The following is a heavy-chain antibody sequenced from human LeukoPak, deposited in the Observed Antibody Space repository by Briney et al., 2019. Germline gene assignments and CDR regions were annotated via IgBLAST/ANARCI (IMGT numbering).Heavy chain of an antibody. Sequence: ASVKVSCKASGYTFTSYDINWVRQATGQGLEWMGIINPSGGSTSYAQKFQGRVTMTRDTSTSTVYMELSSLRSEDTAVYYCASPKELESSGSSDAFDIWGQGTMVTVSS. CDR2: INPSGGST. CDR3: ASPKELESSGSSDAFDI. D-gene: IGHD3-10*01. CDR1: GYTFTSYD. V-gene: IGHV1-46*01. J-gene: IGHJ3*02.